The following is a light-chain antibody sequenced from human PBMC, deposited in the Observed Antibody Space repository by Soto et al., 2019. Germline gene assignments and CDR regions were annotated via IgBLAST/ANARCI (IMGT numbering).Light chain of an antibody. CDR3: QQCRNWPLT. V-gene: IGKV3-15*01. J-gene: IGKJ4*01. Sequence: EIVMTQSPALRSASLGEGDTLSSKAGQNVYNNVAWYQQGPAQPPRLLIYDASTRATGISARFSGSGYGTEFTLTISSLQSEDFAVYFCQQCRNWPLTFGGGTKVDIK. CDR1: QNVYNN. CDR2: DAS.